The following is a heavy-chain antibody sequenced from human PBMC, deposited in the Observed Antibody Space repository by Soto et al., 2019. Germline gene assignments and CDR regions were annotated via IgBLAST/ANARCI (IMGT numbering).Heavy chain of an antibody. CDR2: ISYDGSNK. V-gene: IGHV3-30-3*01. D-gene: IGHD4-17*01. Sequence: QVQLVESGGGMVQPGRSLRLSCAASGFTFSSYAMHWVRQAPGKGLEWVAVISYDGSNKYYADSVKGRFTISRDNSKNTLYLQMNSLRAEDTAVYYCARDHYGDSPRGFDYWGQGTLVTVSS. J-gene: IGHJ4*02. CDR1: GFTFSSYA. CDR3: ARDHYGDSPRGFDY.